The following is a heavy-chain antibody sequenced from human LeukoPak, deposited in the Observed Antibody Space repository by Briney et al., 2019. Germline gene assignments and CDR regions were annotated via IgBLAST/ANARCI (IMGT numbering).Heavy chain of an antibody. J-gene: IGHJ5*02. CDR1: GGTFSSYA. CDR3: ARTFREYRDWFDP. Sequence: ASVKVSCKASGGTFSSYAISWVRQAPGQGLEWMGIINPSGGSTMYARKFQGRVSMTRDTSTSTVYMELSSLRSEDTAIYYCARTFREYRDWFDPWGQGTLVTVSS. CDR2: INPSGGST. D-gene: IGHD2/OR15-2a*01. V-gene: IGHV1-46*01.